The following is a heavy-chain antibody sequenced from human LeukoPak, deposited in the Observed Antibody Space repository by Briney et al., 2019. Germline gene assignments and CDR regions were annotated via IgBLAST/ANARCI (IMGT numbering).Heavy chain of an antibody. CDR1: GGSFSGYY. CDR3: AGALVWNSMRIDY. CDR2: INHSGST. D-gene: IGHD1-7*01. J-gene: IGHJ4*02. Sequence: SETLSLTCAVYGGSFSGYYWSWIRQPPGKGLEWIGEINHSGSTNYNPSLKSRVTISVDTSKNQFSLKLSSVTAADTAVYYCAGALVWNSMRIDYWGQGTLVTVSS. V-gene: IGHV4-34*01.